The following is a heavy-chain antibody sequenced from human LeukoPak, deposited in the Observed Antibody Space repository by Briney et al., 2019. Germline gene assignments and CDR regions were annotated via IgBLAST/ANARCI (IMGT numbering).Heavy chain of an antibody. CDR2: ISGSGGSK. V-gene: IGHV3-23*01. CDR3: GRFSNPIYY. CDR1: GFTFSSYA. J-gene: IGHJ4*02. D-gene: IGHD2-21*01. Sequence: PGGSLRLSCAASGFTFSSYAMSWVRQAPGKGLEWVSAISGSGGSKYYADSVKGPFTISRDNSKNTLYLQMDSLRAEDTAVCYSGRFSNPIYYWGQGTLVTVSS.